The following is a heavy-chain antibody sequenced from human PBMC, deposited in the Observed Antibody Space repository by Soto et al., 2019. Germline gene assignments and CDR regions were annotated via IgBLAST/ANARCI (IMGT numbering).Heavy chain of an antibody. CDR1: GFTFSSYA. CDR2: ISYDGSNK. D-gene: IGHD3-22*01. J-gene: IGHJ2*01. V-gene: IGHV3-30-3*01. CDR3: ASARVVVITEWYFDL. Sequence: AGGSLRLSCAASGFTFSSYAMHWVRQAPGKGLEWVAVISYDGSNKYYADTVKGRFTISRDNSKNTLYLQMNSLRAEDTAVYYCASARVVVITEWYFDLWGRGTLVTVSS.